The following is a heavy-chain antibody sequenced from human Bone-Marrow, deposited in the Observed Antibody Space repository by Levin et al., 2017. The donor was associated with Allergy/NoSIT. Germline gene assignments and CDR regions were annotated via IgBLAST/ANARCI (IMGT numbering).Heavy chain of an antibody. Sequence: PGGSLRLSCAASGFTFSSYWMHWVRQAPGKGLVWVSRINSDGSSTSYADSVKGRFTISRDNAKNTLYLQMNSLRAEDTAVYYCARDRGQGVRDSSGWYDWFDPWGQGTLVTVSS. D-gene: IGHD6-19*01. CDR2: INSDGSST. CDR3: ARDRGQGVRDSSGWYDWFDP. CDR1: GFTFSSYW. J-gene: IGHJ5*02. V-gene: IGHV3-74*01.